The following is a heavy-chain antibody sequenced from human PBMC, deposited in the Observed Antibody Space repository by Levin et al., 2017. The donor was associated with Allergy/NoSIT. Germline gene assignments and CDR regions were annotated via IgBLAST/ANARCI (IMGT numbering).Heavy chain of an antibody. Sequence: SETLSLTCTVSGGSISSYYWSWIRQPAGKGLEWIGRIYTSGSTNYNPSLKSRVTMSVDTSKNQFSLKLSSVTAADTAVYYCARDGITIFGVVGDYNWFDPWGQGTLVTVSS. D-gene: IGHD3-3*01. CDR1: GGSISSYY. CDR2: IYTSGST. J-gene: IGHJ5*02. V-gene: IGHV4-4*07. CDR3: ARDGITIFGVVGDYNWFDP.